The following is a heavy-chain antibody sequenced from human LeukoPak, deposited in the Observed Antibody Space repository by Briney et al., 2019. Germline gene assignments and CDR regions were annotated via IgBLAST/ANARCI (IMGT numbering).Heavy chain of an antibody. CDR2: IYYSGST. CDR3: ARGWVPPTTERGYCTNGVCLDNWFDP. Sequence: PSQTLSLTCAVSGGSISSGGYYWSWIRQHPGKGLEWIGYIYYSGSTYYNPSLKSRVTISVDTSKNQFSLKLSSVTAADTAVYYCARGWVPPTTERGYCTNGVCLDNWFDPWGQGTLVTVSS. CDR1: GGSISSGGYY. J-gene: IGHJ5*02. D-gene: IGHD2-8*01. V-gene: IGHV4-31*11.